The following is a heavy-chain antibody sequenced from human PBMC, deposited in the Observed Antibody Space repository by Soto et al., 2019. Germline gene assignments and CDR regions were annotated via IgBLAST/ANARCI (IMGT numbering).Heavy chain of an antibody. J-gene: IGHJ3*01. CDR3: ARERGGAIIVGVTGTFDV. CDR2: IITILGKA. CDR1: GGTFSSYA. D-gene: IGHD3-22*01. Sequence: QVQLVQSGAEVKKPGSSVKVSCKASGGTFSSYAISWVRQAPGQGLEWMGGIITILGKANYAEKFQGRVTITADESTITAYMELSSLRSEDTAVYYGARERGGAIIVGVTGTFDVCGQGTLVTVSS. V-gene: IGHV1-69*01.